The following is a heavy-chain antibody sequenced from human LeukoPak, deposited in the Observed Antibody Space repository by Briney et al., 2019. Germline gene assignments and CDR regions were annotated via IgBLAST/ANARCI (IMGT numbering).Heavy chain of an antibody. CDR2: IYHSGST. V-gene: IGHV4-38-2*02. D-gene: IGHD3-22*01. Sequence: SETLSLTCTVSGYSISSGFYWGWIRQPPGKGLEWIGSIYHSGSTYDNPSLKSRVTISVDTSKNQLSLNLRSVTAADTAVYYCAKSNGYGLIDIWGQGTMVTVSS. J-gene: IGHJ3*02. CDR3: AKSNGYGLIDI. CDR1: GYSISSGFY.